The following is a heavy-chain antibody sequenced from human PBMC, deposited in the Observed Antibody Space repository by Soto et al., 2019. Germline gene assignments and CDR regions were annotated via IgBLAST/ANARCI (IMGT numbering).Heavy chain of an antibody. J-gene: IGHJ6*02. CDR1: GYTFTSYY. Sequence: ASVKVSCKASGYTFTSYYMHWVRQAPGQGLEWMGIINPSGGSTSYAQKFQGRVTMTRDTSTSTVYMELSSLRSEDTAVYYCARDPVVAASATDYYYGMDVWGQGTTVTVSS. CDR2: INPSGGST. V-gene: IGHV1-46*01. CDR3: ARDPVVAASATDYYYGMDV. D-gene: IGHD6-25*01.